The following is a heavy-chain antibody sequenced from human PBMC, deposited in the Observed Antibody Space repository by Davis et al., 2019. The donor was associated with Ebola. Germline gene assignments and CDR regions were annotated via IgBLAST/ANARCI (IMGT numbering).Heavy chain of an antibody. CDR3: ARDLRYCSSTSCYFYGMDV. CDR2: INPSGGST. J-gene: IGHJ6*02. D-gene: IGHD2-2*01. V-gene: IGHV1-46*01. CDR1: GYTFTSYY. Sequence: AASVKVSCKASGYTFTSYYMHWVRQAPGQGLEWMGIINPSGGSTSYAQKFQGRVTMTRDTSTSTVYMELSSLRSEDTAVYYCARDLRYCSSTSCYFYGMDVWGQGTTVTVSS.